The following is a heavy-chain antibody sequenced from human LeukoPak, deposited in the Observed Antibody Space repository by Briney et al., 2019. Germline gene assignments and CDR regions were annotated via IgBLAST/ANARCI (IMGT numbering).Heavy chain of an antibody. J-gene: IGHJ4*02. V-gene: IGHV3-7*05. CDR1: GFTFSSYW. D-gene: IGHD2-2*01. CDR3: ARDQRYCSSSSCPWEPFDY. Sequence: PGGSLRLSCAASGFTFSSYWMSWVRQAPGKGLEWVANIKQDGSEKYYVDSVKGRFTISRDSAKNSLYLQMNSLRADDTAVYYCARDQRYCSSSSCPWEPFDYWGQGTLVTVSS. CDR2: IKQDGSEK.